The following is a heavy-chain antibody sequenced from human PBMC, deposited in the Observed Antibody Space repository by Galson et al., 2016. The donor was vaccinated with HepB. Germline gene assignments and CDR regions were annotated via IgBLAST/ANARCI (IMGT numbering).Heavy chain of an antibody. CDR3: ARTPGYSGTWYDAFDI. CDR1: GFTFNSYW. J-gene: IGHJ3*02. CDR2: ISGGSSYK. Sequence: SLRLSCAVSGFTFNSYWMSWVRQAPGKGLEWVSSISGGSSYKYYADSVKGRFTISRDNSKNSLYLQMNSLRAEDTAIYFCARTPGYSGTWYDAFDIWGPGTIVTVSS. D-gene: IGHD6-13*01. V-gene: IGHV3-21*01.